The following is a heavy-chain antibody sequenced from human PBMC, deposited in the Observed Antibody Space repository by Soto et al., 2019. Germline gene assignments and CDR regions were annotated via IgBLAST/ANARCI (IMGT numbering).Heavy chain of an antibody. Sequence: GGSLRLSCTTSGFTFGDYAVSWFRQAPGKGLEWVGFIRSKTYAGAPEYAASVKGRFTISRDDSKGSAYLQMNSLKTEDTAVYYCSRVEHRQVITVGCWFDPWGQGTLVTVSS. CDR2: IRSKTYAGAP. J-gene: IGHJ5*02. V-gene: IGHV3-49*03. D-gene: IGHD2-8*02. CDR3: SRVEHRQVITVGCWFDP. CDR1: GFTFGDYA.